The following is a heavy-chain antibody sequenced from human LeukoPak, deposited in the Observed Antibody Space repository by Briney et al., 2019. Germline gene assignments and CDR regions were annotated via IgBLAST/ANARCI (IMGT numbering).Heavy chain of an antibody. J-gene: IGHJ4*02. CDR1: GGSISSYY. CDR2: IYYSGST. CDR3: ASSYRGGDCYSMGGSYYFDY. D-gene: IGHD2-21*01. Sequence: SETLSLTCTVSGGSISSYYWSWIRQPPGKGLEWIGYIYYSGSTNYNPSLKSRVTISVDTSKNQFSLKLSSVTAADTAVYYCASSYRGGDCYSMGGSYYFDYWGQGTLVTVSS. V-gene: IGHV4-59*01.